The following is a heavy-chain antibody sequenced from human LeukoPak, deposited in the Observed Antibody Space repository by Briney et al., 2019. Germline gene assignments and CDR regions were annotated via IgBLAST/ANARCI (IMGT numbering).Heavy chain of an antibody. V-gene: IGHV1-2*02. J-gene: IGHJ5*02. CDR3: ARSCSSTSCPTEGFDP. CDR1: GYTFTGSY. D-gene: IGHD2-2*01. Sequence: GASVKVSCKASGYTFTGSYMHWVRQAPGQGLERMGWINPNSGDANYAQKFQGRVTMTRDTSISTAYMELSRLRSDDTAVYYCARSCSSTSCPTEGFDPWGQGTLVTVSS. CDR2: INPNSGDA.